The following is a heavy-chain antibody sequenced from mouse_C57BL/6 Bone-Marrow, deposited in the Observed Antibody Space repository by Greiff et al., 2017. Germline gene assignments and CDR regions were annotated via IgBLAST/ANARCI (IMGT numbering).Heavy chain of an antibody. V-gene: IGHV5-4*03. J-gene: IGHJ4*01. CDR1: GFTFSSYA. D-gene: IGHD2-3*01. CDR2: ISDGGSYT. Sequence: DVKLVESGGGLVKPGGSLKLSCAASGFTFSSYAMSWVRQTPEKRLEWVATISDGGSYTYYPDNVKGRFTISRDNAKNNLYLQMSHLKSEDTAMYYCASEFYDGDYWGQGTSVTVSS. CDR3: ASEFYDGDY.